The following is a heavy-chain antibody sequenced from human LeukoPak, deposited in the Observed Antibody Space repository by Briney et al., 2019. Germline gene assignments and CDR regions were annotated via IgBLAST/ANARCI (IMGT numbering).Heavy chain of an antibody. CDR1: GGSFSGYY. J-gene: IGHJ3*02. Sequence: SETLSLTCAVYGGSFSGYYWSWIRQPPGKGLEWIGEINHSGSTNYNPSLKSRVTISVDTSKNQFSLKLSSVTAADTAVYYCARGRLRYFDWQADAFDIWGQGTMVTVSS. D-gene: IGHD3-9*01. CDR3: ARGRLRYFDWQADAFDI. V-gene: IGHV4-34*01. CDR2: INHSGST.